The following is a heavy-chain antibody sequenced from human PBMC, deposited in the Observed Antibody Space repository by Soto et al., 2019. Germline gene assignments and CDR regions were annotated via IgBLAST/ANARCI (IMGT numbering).Heavy chain of an antibody. J-gene: IGHJ5*02. CDR3: ATRITVFGLLIHPFDP. V-gene: IGHV4-34*01. CDR1: GGSVNGYY. Sequence: SETLSLTCAVYGGSVNGYYWNWIRQPPGKGLEWIGEINHTGGTHYNPSLKSRVTMSVDTSKNQFSLRLSSVTAADTAIYYRATRITVFGLLIHPFDPWGQGTQVTVSS. CDR2: INHTGGT. D-gene: IGHD3-3*01.